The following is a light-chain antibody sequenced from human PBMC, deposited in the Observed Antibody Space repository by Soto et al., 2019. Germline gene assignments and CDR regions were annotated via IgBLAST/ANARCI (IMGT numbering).Light chain of an antibody. CDR1: QSVSSY. Sequence: EIVLTQSPATLSLSPGERATLSFRASQSVSSYLAWYQQRPGQAPRLLSYGASSRATGSPDRFSGGGSGTDFTLTTSRLEPEDFAVDYCQQYGYSPITFGQGTRLEIK. V-gene: IGKV3-20*01. J-gene: IGKJ5*01. CDR3: QQYGYSPIT. CDR2: GAS.